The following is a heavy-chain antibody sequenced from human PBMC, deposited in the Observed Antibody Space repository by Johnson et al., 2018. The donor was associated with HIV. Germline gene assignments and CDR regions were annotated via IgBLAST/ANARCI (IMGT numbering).Heavy chain of an antibody. Sequence: QVQLVESGGGVVQPGRSLRLSCAASGFTFSSYAMHWVRQAPGKGLEWVAVISYDGSNKYYADSVKGRFPISRDNSKNTLSLQMNSLRAEDTAVYYCARGRGYSSSNDAFDIWGQGTMVTVSS. V-gene: IGHV3-30*04. D-gene: IGHD6-13*01. CDR3: ARGRGYSSSNDAFDI. CDR1: GFTFSSYA. J-gene: IGHJ3*02. CDR2: ISYDGSNK.